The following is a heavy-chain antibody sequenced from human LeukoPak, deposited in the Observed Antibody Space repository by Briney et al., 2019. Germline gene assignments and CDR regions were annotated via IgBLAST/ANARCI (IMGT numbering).Heavy chain of an antibody. J-gene: IGHJ4*02. D-gene: IGHD6-6*01. CDR3: AKHPRLVRYFDS. CDR2: INEDGSAK. V-gene: IGHV3-7*03. CDR1: GFTLSSYW. Sequence: PGGSLRLSCAASGFTLSSYWMSWVRQAPGKGLEWVANINEDGSAKSYVDSVKGRFTISRDNTRNSLYLQITGLRAEDTARYYCAKHPRLVRYFDSWGQGTLVTVSS.